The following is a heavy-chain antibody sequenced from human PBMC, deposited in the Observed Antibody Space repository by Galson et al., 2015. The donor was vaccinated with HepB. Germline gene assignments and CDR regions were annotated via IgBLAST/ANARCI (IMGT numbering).Heavy chain of an antibody. V-gene: IGHV1-69*04. Sequence: SVKVSCKASGCTFSSYAISWVRQAPGQGLEWMGRIIPIRGIANYAQKFQGRVTITADKSISTAYMELSSLRSEDTAVYYCASNYYDSGGYYLARHPDAFDIWRQGTMVTVSS. D-gene: IGHD3-22*01. J-gene: IGHJ3*02. CDR3: ASNYYDSGGYYLARHPDAFDI. CDR2: IIPIRGIA. CDR1: GCTFSSYA.